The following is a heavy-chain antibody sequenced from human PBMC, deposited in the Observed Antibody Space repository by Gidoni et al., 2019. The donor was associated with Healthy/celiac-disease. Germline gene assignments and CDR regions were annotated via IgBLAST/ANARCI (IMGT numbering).Heavy chain of an antibody. J-gene: IGHJ4*02. CDR1: GFPFDDYA. CDR2: ISGDGGST. CDR3: AKEVGYDSSGPIVY. V-gene: IGHV3-43*02. Sequence: EVQLVESGGGVVPPGGSLRLSCAASGFPFDDYAMHWVRQAPGKGLEWVSLISGDGGSTYYADSVKGRFTISRDNSKNSLYLQMNSLRTEDTALYYCAKEVGYDSSGPIVYWGQGTLVTVSS. D-gene: IGHD3-22*01.